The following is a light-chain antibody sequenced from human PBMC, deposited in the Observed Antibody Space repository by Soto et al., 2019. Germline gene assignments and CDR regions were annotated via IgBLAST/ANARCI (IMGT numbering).Light chain of an antibody. V-gene: IGLV2-14*01. CDR2: EVT. J-gene: IGLJ2*01. CDR1: SGDIGGYNY. Sequence: QSALTQPASVSGSPGQSITISCTGTSGDIGGYNYVSWYQQHPGKAPKLLISEVTNRPSGVSNRFSGSKSGNTASLTISGFQAEDEADYYCSSYTTNCTPVVFGGGTKLTVL. CDR3: SSYTTNCTPVV.